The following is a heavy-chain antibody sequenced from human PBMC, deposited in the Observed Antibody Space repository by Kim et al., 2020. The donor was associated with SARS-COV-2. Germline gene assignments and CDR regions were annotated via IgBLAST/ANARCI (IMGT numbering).Heavy chain of an antibody. CDR2: SVST. V-gene: IGHV4-39*01. CDR3: ARLLPLDY. J-gene: IGHJ4*02. Sequence: SVSTYYTPSLTSRVTISVDTSKTQFSLKLSSVTAADTAVYYCARLLPLDYWGQGTLVTVSS.